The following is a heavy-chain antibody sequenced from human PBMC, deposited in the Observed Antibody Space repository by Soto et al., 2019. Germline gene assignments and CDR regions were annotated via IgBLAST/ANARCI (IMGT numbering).Heavy chain of an antibody. CDR2: TYWDDDK. CDR1: GFSLSTSGVG. Sequence: QITLKESGPTLVKPTQTLTLTCTLSGFSLSTSGVGVGWIRQSPGRALEWLALTYWDDDKRYSPSLKNRLTITQDTSNNQVVLTMTNMDTVDTGTYYCRWHCRGARCDSAVRLGRYTHYNTDVWGIGTAVTVSS. CDR3: RWHCRGARCDSAVRLGRYTHYNTDV. J-gene: IGHJ6*03. D-gene: IGHD2-15*01. V-gene: IGHV2-5*02.